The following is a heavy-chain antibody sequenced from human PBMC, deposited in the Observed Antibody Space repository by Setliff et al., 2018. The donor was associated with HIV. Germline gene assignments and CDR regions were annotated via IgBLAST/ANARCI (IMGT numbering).Heavy chain of an antibody. CDR2: IWYDGVTK. CDR1: GFTFSPHA. V-gene: IGHV3-30*02. Sequence: GSLRLSCAASGFTFSPHAMHWVRQAPGKGLEWMAIIWYDGVTKYYGDSVEGRFTISRDNSKNILYLQVNSLRPEDTAVYFCASARIPTGGTSTSFDYWGQGTLVTVSS. J-gene: IGHJ4*02. D-gene: IGHD1-1*01. CDR3: ASARIPTGGTSTSFDY.